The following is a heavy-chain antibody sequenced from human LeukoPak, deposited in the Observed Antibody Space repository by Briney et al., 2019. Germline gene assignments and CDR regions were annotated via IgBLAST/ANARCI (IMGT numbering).Heavy chain of an antibody. Sequence: GGSLRLSCAASGFTFSSYGMHWVRQAPGKGLEWEAVISYDGSNKYYADSVKGRFTISRDNSKNTLYLQMNSLRAEDTAVYYCAKESRLHEYFQHWGQGTLVTVSS. CDR3: AKESRLHEYFQH. J-gene: IGHJ1*01. V-gene: IGHV3-30*18. CDR2: ISYDGSNK. CDR1: GFTFSSYG. D-gene: IGHD6-25*01.